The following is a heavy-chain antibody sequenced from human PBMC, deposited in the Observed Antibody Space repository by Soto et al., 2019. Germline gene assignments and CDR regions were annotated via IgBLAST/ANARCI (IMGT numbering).Heavy chain of an antibody. D-gene: IGHD1-1*01. CDR3: VRWNGFGDR. V-gene: IGHV3-23*01. J-gene: IGHJ5*02. Sequence: EVQLLDSGGGLVQPGGSLRLSCAVSGLIISDYGVTWVRQAPGKGLEWVSGFSGGGGGTFYADSVKGRFTISRDDPKNTAYLQMNSLGAEDTAVYYCVRWNGFGDRWGQGTLVTVSS. CDR2: FSGGGGGT. CDR1: GLIISDYG.